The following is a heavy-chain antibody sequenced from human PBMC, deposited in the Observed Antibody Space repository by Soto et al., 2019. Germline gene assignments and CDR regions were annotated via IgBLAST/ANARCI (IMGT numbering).Heavy chain of an antibody. V-gene: IGHV3-23*01. J-gene: IGHJ6*02. CDR1: GFTFSSYA. CDR3: AKPYYYDSSGYLYYYYGMDV. CDR2: ISGSGGST. Sequence: PGGSLRLSCAASGFTFSSYAMSWVRQAPGKGLEWVSAISGSGGSTYYAGSVKGRFTISRGNSKNTLYLQMNSLRAEDTAVYYCAKPYYYDSSGYLYYYYGMDVWGQGTTVTVSS. D-gene: IGHD3-22*01.